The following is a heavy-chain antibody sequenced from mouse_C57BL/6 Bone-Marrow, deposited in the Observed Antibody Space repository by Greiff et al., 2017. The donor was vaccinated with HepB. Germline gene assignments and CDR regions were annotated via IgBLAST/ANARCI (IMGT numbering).Heavy chain of an antibody. CDR3: ARDANYYYGSSYAMDD. CDR1: GFTFSSYA. CDR2: ISDGGSYT. D-gene: IGHD1-1*01. V-gene: IGHV5-4*01. Sequence: DVKLQESGGGLVKHGGSLKLSCAASGFTFSSYAMSWVRQTPEKRLEWVATISDGGSYTYYPDNVKGRFTIARDNAKNNLYLQMSHLKSEDTAMYYCARDANYYYGSSYAMDDGGQGTSVSVSS. J-gene: IGHJ4*01.